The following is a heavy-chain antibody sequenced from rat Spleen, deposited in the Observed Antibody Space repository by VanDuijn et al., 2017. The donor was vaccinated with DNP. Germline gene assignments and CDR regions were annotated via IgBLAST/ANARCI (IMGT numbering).Heavy chain of an antibody. J-gene: IGHJ2*01. V-gene: IGHV4-2*01. D-gene: IGHD1-11*01. CDR1: GFIFSNYW. CDR2: INKDSSTI. Sequence: EVQLVESGGGPVQPGRSLKLSCVASGFIFSNYWMGWVRQAPGKGLEWIGEINKDSSTINYNPALKYKFSISRDNAQNTLYLQMSKLGSEDTAIYYCARGPNYGGYADYFDYWGQGVMVTVSS. CDR3: ARGPNYGGYADYFDY.